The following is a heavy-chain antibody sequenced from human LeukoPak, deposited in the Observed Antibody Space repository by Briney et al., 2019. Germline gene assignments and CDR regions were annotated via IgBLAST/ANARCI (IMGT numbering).Heavy chain of an antibody. J-gene: IGHJ4*02. CDR3: ARVHTVHYYDSSGYYYVD. CDR2: INHSGST. D-gene: IGHD3-22*01. Sequence: SETLSLTCAVYGGSFSGYYRSWIRQPPGKGLEWIGEINHSGSTNYNPSLKSRVTISVDTSKNQFSLKLSSVTAADTAVYYCARVHTVHYYDSSGYYYVDWAQGTLVTVSS. CDR1: GGSFSGYY. V-gene: IGHV4-34*01.